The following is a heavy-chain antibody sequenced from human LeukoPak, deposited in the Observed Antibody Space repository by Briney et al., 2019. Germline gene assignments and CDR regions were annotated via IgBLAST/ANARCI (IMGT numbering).Heavy chain of an antibody. CDR3: AKAEYYDFWSGYYSKASPGY. CDR2: ISSSSSYI. V-gene: IGHV3-21*03. Sequence: GGSLRLSCAASGFTFSSYSMNWVRQAPGKGLEWVSSISSSSSYIYYADSVKGRFTISRDNSKNTLYLQMNSLRAEDTAVYYCAKAEYYDFWSGYYSKASPGYWGQGTLVTVSS. CDR1: GFTFSSYS. D-gene: IGHD3-3*01. J-gene: IGHJ4*02.